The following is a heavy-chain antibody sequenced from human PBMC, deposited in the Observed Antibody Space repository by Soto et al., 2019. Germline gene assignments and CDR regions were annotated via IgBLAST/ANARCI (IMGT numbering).Heavy chain of an antibody. Sequence: QVQLEQSGAEVKKPGASVKVSCKASGYTFSSYGISWVRQAPGQGFEWVGRISVYNGNTDHAQKFQGRVIMTRDTSTRTAYMAVRSLRSDDTAVYFCAREAGESILSIRGARYKYYGMDVWGQGTTVTVSS. J-gene: IGHJ6*02. D-gene: IGHD3-10*01. CDR1: GYTFSSYG. CDR2: ISVYNGNT. CDR3: AREAGESILSIRGARYKYYGMDV. V-gene: IGHV1-18*04.